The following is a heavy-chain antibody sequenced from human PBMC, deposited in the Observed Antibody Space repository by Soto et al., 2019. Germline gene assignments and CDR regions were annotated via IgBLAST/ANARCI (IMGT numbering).Heavy chain of an antibody. Sequence: SETLSLTCAVYGGSFSGYYWTWIRQPPGTGLEWIGEINHSGSTNYNPSLKSRVTISVDTSKNQFSLKRTSVTAADTAVYYCARDKITGLFDYWGQGTLVTVSS. J-gene: IGHJ4*02. CDR1: GGSFSGYY. CDR3: ARDKITGLFDY. V-gene: IGHV4-34*01. D-gene: IGHD2-8*02. CDR2: INHSGST.